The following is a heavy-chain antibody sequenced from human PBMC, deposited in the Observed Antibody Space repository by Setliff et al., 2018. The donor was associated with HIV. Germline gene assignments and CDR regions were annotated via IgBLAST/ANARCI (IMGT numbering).Heavy chain of an antibody. V-gene: IGHV1-18*01. CDR3: ARLLGSDSRAYIPGHWFDP. CDR1: GYTFTSYG. D-gene: IGHD3-22*01. CDR2: ISGYNGDT. J-gene: IGHJ5*02. Sequence: GASVKVSCKASGYTFTSYGISWLRQAPGQGLEWMGWISGYNGDTHSTQKFQGRVTMTTDTSTSTAYMELSSLRSEDTAVYYCARLLGSDSRAYIPGHWFDPWGQGTLVTVSS.